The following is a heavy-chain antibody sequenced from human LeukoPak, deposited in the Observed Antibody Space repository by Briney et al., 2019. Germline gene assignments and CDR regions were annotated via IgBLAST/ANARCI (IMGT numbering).Heavy chain of an antibody. D-gene: IGHD2-2*01. CDR1: GFTFSSYG. Sequence: PGRSLTLSCVASGFTFSSYGMHWVRPAPGRGLELAAVIWDDGSSKYYGDSVKGRFSVSRDNSRNTLYLQMNSLRADDTAVYYCAGGVCSSTSCRPYYFDYWGQGTLVTVSS. CDR3: AGGVCSSTSCRPYYFDY. V-gene: IGHV3-33*01. CDR2: IWDDGSSK. J-gene: IGHJ4*02.